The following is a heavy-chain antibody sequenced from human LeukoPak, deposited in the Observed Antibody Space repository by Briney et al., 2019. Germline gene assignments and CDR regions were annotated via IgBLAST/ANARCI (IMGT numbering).Heavy chain of an antibody. Sequence: ASVKVSCRASGYTFTNYGISWVRQAPGQGLEWMGWISIYNGNTDYAQKLRGRVTMTTDTSTSTAYMELRSLRSDDTAVYYCARITYDFWSGYYMPDDPWGQGTLVTVSS. D-gene: IGHD3-3*01. CDR3: ARITYDFWSGYYMPDDP. CDR2: ISIYNGNT. J-gene: IGHJ5*02. CDR1: GYTFTNYG. V-gene: IGHV1-18*01.